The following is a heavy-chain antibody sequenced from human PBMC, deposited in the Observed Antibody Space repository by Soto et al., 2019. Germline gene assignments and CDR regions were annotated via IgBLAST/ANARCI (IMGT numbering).Heavy chain of an antibody. D-gene: IGHD3-10*01. CDR1: GGSISSTSDY. CDR2: IYYSGNT. Sequence: QLQLQESGPGLVKPSETLSLTCTVSGGSISSTSDYWGWIRQSPGKGLEWIANIYYSGNTYYNPSLKSRVTIPGDRSTNQFSLKLDSVHAADPAMYYCARRPMIRGVVTRADYWGQGTLVTVSS. CDR3: ARRPMIRGVVTRADY. J-gene: IGHJ4*02. V-gene: IGHV4-39*01.